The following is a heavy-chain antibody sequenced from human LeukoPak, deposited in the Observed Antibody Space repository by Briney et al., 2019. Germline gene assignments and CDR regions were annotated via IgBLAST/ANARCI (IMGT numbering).Heavy chain of an antibody. V-gene: IGHV4-34*01. D-gene: IGHD3-22*01. Sequence: KTPETLSLTCAVYGGSFSGYYWSWIRQPPGKGLEWIGEINHSGSTNYNPSLKSRVTISVDTSKNQFSLKLSSVTAADTAVYYCAREYYYDSSGYYRIFDYWGQGTLVTVSS. CDR1: GGSFSGYY. CDR2: INHSGST. CDR3: AREYYYDSSGYYRIFDY. J-gene: IGHJ4*02.